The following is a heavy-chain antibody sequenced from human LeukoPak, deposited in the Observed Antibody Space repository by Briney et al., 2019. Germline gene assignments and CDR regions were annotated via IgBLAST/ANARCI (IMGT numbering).Heavy chain of an antibody. CDR3: ARDYYGSGKNVHSYGVHKFFDY. Sequence: PGGSLRLSCAASGFTFSSYEMNWVRQAPGKGLEWVSYISSSGSTIYYADSVKGRFTIPRDNAKNSLYLQMNSLRAEDTAVYYCARDYYGSGKNVHSYGVHKFFDYWGQGTLVTVSS. CDR2: ISSSGSTI. D-gene: IGHD3-10*01. J-gene: IGHJ4*02. CDR1: GFTFSSYE. V-gene: IGHV3-48*03.